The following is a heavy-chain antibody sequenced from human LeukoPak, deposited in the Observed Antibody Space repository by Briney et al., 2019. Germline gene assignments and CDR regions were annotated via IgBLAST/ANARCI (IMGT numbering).Heavy chain of an antibody. Sequence: SETLSLTCTVSGGSISSYYWSWIRQPPGKGLEWIGYIYYSGSTNYNPSLKSRVTVSVDTSKNQFSLKLSSVTAADTAVYYCARDLDSSGYSDYWGQGTLVTVSS. J-gene: IGHJ4*02. CDR3: ARDLDSSGYSDY. D-gene: IGHD3-22*01. CDR1: GGSISSYY. CDR2: IYYSGST. V-gene: IGHV4-59*01.